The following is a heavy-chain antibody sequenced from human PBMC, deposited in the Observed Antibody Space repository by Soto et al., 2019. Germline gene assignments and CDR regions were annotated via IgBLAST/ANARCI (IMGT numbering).Heavy chain of an antibody. CDR1: GFTFSDYY. Sequence: GGSLRLSCAASGFTFSDYYMSWIRQAPGKGLEWVSYISSSGSTIYYADSVKGRFTISRDNAKNSLYLQMNSLRAEDTAVYYCARYSSIGYCSSTSCSWFDPWGQGTLVTVSS. V-gene: IGHV3-11*01. J-gene: IGHJ5*02. CDR2: ISSSGSTI. D-gene: IGHD2-2*01. CDR3: ARYSSIGYCSSTSCSWFDP.